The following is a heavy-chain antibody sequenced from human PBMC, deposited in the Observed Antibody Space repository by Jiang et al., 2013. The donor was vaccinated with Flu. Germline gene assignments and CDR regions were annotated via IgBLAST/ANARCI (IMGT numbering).Heavy chain of an antibody. CDR1: GFTFSTYS. Sequence: GGSLRLSCAASGFTFSTYSMTWVRQAPGKGLEWVSYISGSSSTINYADSVKGRFTISRDNAKNSLYLQMNSLSAEDTAVYYCARESSTDYFLDSWGQGTLVTVSS. CDR2: ISGSSSTI. CDR3: ARESSTDYFLDS. D-gene: IGHD2/OR15-2a*01. J-gene: IGHJ4*02. V-gene: IGHV3-48*01.